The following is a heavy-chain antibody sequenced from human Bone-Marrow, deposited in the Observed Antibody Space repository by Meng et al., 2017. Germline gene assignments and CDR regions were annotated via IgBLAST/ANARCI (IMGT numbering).Heavy chain of an antibody. CDR1: GYPFTSYY. D-gene: IGHD1-1*01. CDR2: INPNSGGT. Sequence: ASVKVSCKASGYPFTSYYMHWVRQAPGQGLEWMGRINPNSGGTNYAQKFQGRVTMTRDTSISTAYMELSRLRSDDTAVYYCARDERRSAGTSIWGQGTLVTVSS. V-gene: IGHV1-2*06. J-gene: IGHJ4*02. CDR3: ARDERRSAGTSI.